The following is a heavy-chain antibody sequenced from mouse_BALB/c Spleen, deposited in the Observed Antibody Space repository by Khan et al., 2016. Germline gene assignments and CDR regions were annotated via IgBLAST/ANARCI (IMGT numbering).Heavy chain of an antibody. V-gene: IGHV1-52*01. CDR2: IDPYDSET. Sequence: QVQLQQPGAELVRPGASVKLSCKASGHPFTTYWMNWVKQRPEQGLEWIGRIDPYDSETHYDQKFKDKAILTVDKSSSPAYMQLSGLTSEDSAVYYCARGSTVFDFGGQGTTLTVSS. CDR3: ARGSTVFDF. J-gene: IGHJ2*01. CDR1: GHPFTTYW. D-gene: IGHD1-1*01.